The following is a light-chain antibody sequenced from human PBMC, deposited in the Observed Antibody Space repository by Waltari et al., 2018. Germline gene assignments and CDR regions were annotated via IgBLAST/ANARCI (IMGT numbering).Light chain of an antibody. CDR2: GAS. CDR1: QGIRND. J-gene: IGKJ1*01. V-gene: IGKV1-6*01. CDR3: LQDYTSPWT. Sequence: AIQMTQSPSYLSASVGDRVTITCRASQGIRNDLGWYQQKPGKAPNLLIYGASSLQSGVPARFSGSGSGTDFTLTISSLQPEDFATYYCLQDYTSPWTFGQGTRVEIK.